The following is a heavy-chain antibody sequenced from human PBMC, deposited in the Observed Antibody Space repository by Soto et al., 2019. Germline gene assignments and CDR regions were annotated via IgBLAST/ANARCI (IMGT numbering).Heavy chain of an antibody. D-gene: IGHD3-16*01. V-gene: IGHV3-30-3*01. Sequence: GGSLRLSCAASGFTFSSYAMHWVRQAPGKGLEWVAVISYDGSNKYYADSVKGRFTISRDNSKNTLYLQMNSLRAEDTAVYYCARAYVWGSFFSSGMDVWGQGTTVTVSS. CDR2: ISYDGSNK. CDR1: GFTFSSYA. CDR3: ARAYVWGSFFSSGMDV. J-gene: IGHJ6*02.